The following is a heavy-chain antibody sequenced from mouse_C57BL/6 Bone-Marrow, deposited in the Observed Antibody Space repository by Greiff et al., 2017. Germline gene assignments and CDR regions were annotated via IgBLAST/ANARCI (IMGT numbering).Heavy chain of an antibody. Sequence: VQLQQPGAELVKPGASVKMSCKASGYTFTSYWITWVKQRPGQGLEWIGDIYPGSGSTNYNEKFKSKATLTVDTSSSTAYMQLSSLIAEDAAVYYCARDLGVVAFDYWGQGTTLTVSS. V-gene: IGHV1-55*01. CDR2: IYPGSGST. J-gene: IGHJ2*01. CDR3: ARDLGVVAFDY. CDR1: GYTFTSYW. D-gene: IGHD1-1*01.